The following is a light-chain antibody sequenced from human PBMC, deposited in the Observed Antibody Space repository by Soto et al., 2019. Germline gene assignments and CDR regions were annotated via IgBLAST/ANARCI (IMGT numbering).Light chain of an antibody. CDR2: SNN. CDR1: SSYIGSNT. V-gene: IGLV1-44*01. Sequence: QSVLTQPPSASRTPGQRVTISCSGSSSYIGSNTVNWYQQLPGTAPKLLIYSNNQRPSGVPDRFSGSKSGTSASLAISGLQSEDEADYYCAAWDDSLNVLVFGGGTKLTVL. CDR3: AAWDDSLNVLV. J-gene: IGLJ2*01.